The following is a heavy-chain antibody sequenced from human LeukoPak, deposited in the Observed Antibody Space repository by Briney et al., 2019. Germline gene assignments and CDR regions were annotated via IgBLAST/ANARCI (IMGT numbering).Heavy chain of an antibody. CDR3: VATYLYAMDV. V-gene: IGHV3-74*01. Sequence: GGSLRLSCVASGFTFSNYWMHWVRHAPGKGLVWISRINSDGSSTSYADSVKGRVTISRDNAKNTLYLQMNSPRAEDTAVYYCVATYLYAMDVWGKGTTVTVSS. D-gene: IGHD2-2*02. CDR2: INSDGSST. J-gene: IGHJ6*04. CDR1: GFTFSNYW.